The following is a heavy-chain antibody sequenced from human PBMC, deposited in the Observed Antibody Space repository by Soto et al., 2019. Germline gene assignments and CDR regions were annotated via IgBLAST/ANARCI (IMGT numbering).Heavy chain of an antibody. CDR3: ARVFSDSSWGSYLRYFDH. D-gene: IGHD3-16*01. CDR1: GFTFSSYA. CDR2: ISAGGGAT. Sequence: EVQLLESGGGLVQPGGSLRLSCAASGFTFSSYAMSWVRQAPGKGLEWVSAISAGGGATYYADSVKGRFTISRDNSLNTLYLQMNSLRAEDTAVYYCARVFSDSSWGSYLRYFDHWGQGTLVTVSS. V-gene: IGHV3-23*01. J-gene: IGHJ4*02.